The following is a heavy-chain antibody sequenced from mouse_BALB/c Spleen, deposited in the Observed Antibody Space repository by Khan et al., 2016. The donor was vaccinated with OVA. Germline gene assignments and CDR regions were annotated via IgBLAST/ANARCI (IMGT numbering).Heavy chain of an antibody. V-gene: IGHV14-3*02. CDR2: IDPANGNT. CDR1: GFNIKDTY. D-gene: IGHD1-1*01. CDR3: SRPFYYSDALDY. J-gene: IGHJ4*01. Sequence: VQLKESGAELVKPGASVKLSCTASGFNIKDTYIHWMNQRPEQGLEWIGRIDPANGNTKFDPKFLGKATITADTSSNTAYLQLSSLTSEDTAVYYCSRPFYYSDALDYWGQGTSVTVSS.